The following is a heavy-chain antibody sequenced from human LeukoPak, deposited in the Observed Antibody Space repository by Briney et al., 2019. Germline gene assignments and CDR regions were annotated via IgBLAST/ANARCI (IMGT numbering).Heavy chain of an antibody. Sequence: PSETLSLTCTVSGGSISSYYWSWIRQPPGKGLEYIGYMDYSRRSILYRSLKSRVTILVDPFKNPFSLKVTSVTAADPAVYYSGSTNYNPYLKSPVNISVDTSKNQFSLKVTFVTAAETAVDYCARGGYGDYGQRRLFDFWGQGTLVTVS. CDR2: MDYSRRS. J-gene: IGHJ4*02. D-gene: IGHD2-21*02. V-gene: IGHV4-59*01. CDR3: GSTNYNPYLKSPVNISVDTSKNQFSLKVTFVTAAETAVDYCARGGYGDYGQRRLFDF. CDR1: GGSISSYY.